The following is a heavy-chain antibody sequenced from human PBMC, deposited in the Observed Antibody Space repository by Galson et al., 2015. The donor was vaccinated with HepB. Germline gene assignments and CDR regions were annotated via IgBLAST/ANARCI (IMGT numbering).Heavy chain of an antibody. V-gene: IGHV4-31*03. Sequence: TLSLTCTVSGGSISSGGYYWSWIRQHPGKGLEWIGYIYYSGNTYYNPSLKSGVTISIDTSKNQFSLKLSSVTAADTAVYYCARGVRDGYNPVDCWGPGTLVTVSS. CDR3: ARGVRDGYNPVDC. D-gene: IGHD5-24*01. CDR2: IYYSGNT. CDR1: GGSISSGGYY. J-gene: IGHJ4*02.